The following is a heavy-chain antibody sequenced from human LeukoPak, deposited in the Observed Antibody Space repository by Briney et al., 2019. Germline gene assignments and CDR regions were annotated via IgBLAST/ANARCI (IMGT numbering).Heavy chain of an antibody. CDR2: ISYDGSDK. CDR1: AFTFSSYG. J-gene: IGHJ4*02. Sequence: GGSLRLSCAAPAFTFSSYGMHWVRQAPGKGLEWVALISYDGSDKDYAKSVKGRFTISRDNSKNTLYLQMNSLRAEDTAVYYCAKDHGGWVFDYWGQGTLVTVSS. V-gene: IGHV3-30*18. D-gene: IGHD6-19*01. CDR3: AKDHGGWVFDY.